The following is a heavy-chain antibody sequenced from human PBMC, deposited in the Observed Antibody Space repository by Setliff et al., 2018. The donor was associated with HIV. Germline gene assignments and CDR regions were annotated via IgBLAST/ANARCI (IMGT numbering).Heavy chain of an antibody. CDR3: ARVRFSFNNVRCFDL. CDR2: INQERTT. V-gene: IGHV4-34*01. Sequence: LSLTCAVYRGSFSHYYWTWIRQSPGKGLEWIAEINQERTTFYNPSLKSRLIMSLDTSRNGVSLRLNSVTAADTATYFCARVRFSFNNVRCFDLWGPGTRVTVSS. J-gene: IGHJ2*01. CDR1: RGSFSHYY. D-gene: IGHD1-20*01.